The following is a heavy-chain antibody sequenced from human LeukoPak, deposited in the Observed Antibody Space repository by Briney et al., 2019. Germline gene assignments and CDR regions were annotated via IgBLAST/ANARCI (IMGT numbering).Heavy chain of an antibody. CDR3: AREPPASTVTRTFDF. Sequence: SETLSLTCTVSGGSISSSSYYWGWIRQPPGKGLEWIGSIYYSGSTYYNPSFKSRVTMSLDTSKNQFSLRLSSVTAADTAVYYCAREPPASTVTRTFDFWGQGTMVTVSS. CDR1: GGSISSSSYY. V-gene: IGHV4-39*07. D-gene: IGHD4-17*01. J-gene: IGHJ3*01. CDR2: IYYSGST.